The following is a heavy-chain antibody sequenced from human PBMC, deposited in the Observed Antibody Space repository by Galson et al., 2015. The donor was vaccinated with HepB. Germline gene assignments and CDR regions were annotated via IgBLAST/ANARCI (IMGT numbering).Heavy chain of an antibody. CDR2: VSSRSSYI. Sequence: SLRLSCAVSGFTFGSYAMNWVRQAPGKGLEWVSSVSSRSSYINYAESLKGRFTASRDNARNSLYLQMDSLRVEDTAVYYCAVLGDYYMDVWAQGITVTVSS. J-gene: IGHJ6*03. V-gene: IGHV3-21*01. CDR1: GFTFGSYA. CDR3: AVLGDYYMDV. D-gene: IGHD3-16*01.